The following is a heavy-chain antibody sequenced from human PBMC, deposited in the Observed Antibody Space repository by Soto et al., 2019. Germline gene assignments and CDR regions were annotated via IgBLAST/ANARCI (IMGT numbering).Heavy chain of an antibody. CDR1: GFPFTTDG. D-gene: IGHD3-10*01. CDR2: ISYDGSNR. V-gene: IGHV3-30*03. J-gene: IGHJ4*02. Sequence: QVQLVESGGGVVQPGRSLRLSCAASGFPFTTDGMHWVREGPGKGLEWVAVISYDGSNRFYADSVKGRFTISRDNSKNTLFLQMNSLRPEDTALYYCVGGQYYFDYRGQGTLVIVSS. CDR3: VGGQYYFDY.